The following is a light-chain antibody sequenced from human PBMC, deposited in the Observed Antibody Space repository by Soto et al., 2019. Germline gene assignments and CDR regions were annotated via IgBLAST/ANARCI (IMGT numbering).Light chain of an antibody. CDR2: DVS. CDR3: HQYGCSPIT. CDR1: QSICSTY. Sequence: EIVLTQSPGTLSLSPGERATLSCRASQSICSTYLAWYQQKPGQAPRLLIYDVSTRATGIPDRFSGSGSGTDFTLTITRLEPEDFAVYYCHQYGCSPITFGKGTRLEIK. V-gene: IGKV3-20*01. J-gene: IGKJ5*01.